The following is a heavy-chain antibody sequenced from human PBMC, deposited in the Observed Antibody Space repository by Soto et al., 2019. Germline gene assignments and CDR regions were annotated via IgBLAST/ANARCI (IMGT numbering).Heavy chain of an antibody. CDR2: IHGTRSII. Sequence: EVQLVESGGGLVQPGGSLRLSCAVSGFTFSTHDMNWVRQAPGKGLEWVAYIHGTRSIIYYADSVKGRFTISRDNAKNSLFLQMDSLRDEDTAVYYCARDSRNADYDYCGQGTLVTVSS. V-gene: IGHV3-48*02. D-gene: IGHD3-16*01. CDR1: GFTFSTHD. J-gene: IGHJ4*02. CDR3: ARDSRNADYDY.